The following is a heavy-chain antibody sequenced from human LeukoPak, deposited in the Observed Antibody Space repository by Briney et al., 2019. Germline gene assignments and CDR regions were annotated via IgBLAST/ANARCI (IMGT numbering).Heavy chain of an antibody. J-gene: IGHJ4*02. CDR2: ISGSGGST. D-gene: IGHD4-17*01. Sequence: PGGSLRLSCAASGFTFSSYAMSWVRQAPGKGLERVSAISGSGGSTYYADSVKGRFTISRDNSKNTLYLQINSLRAEDTAVYYCAKRGDERYYFDYWGQGTLVTVSS. V-gene: IGHV3-23*01. CDR1: GFTFSSYA. CDR3: AKRGDERYYFDY.